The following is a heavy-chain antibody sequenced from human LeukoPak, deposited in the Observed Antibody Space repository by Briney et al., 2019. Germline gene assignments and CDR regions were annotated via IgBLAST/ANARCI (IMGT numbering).Heavy chain of an antibody. CDR3: ARDEVTIFGVVLYFQH. J-gene: IGHJ1*01. CDR1: GFTFSSYS. CDR2: ISSSSSTI. V-gene: IGHV3-48*01. Sequence: GGSLRLSCAASGFTFSSYSMNWVRQAPGKGLEWVSYISSSSSTIYYADSVKGRFTISRDNAKNSLYLQMNSLRAEDTAVYYCARDEVTIFGVVLYFQHWGQGTLVTVSP. D-gene: IGHD3-3*01.